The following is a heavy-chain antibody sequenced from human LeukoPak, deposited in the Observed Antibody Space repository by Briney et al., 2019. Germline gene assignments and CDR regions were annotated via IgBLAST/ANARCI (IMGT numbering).Heavy chain of an antibody. D-gene: IGHD3-22*01. Sequence: SETLSLTCTVSGGSISSYYWSWIRQPPGKGLEWIGYIYYSGSTNYNPSLKSRVTISVDTSKNQFSLKLSSVTAADTAVYYCARGFLVYYDSSGVWFDYWGQGTLVTVSS. CDR1: GGSISSYY. J-gene: IGHJ4*02. CDR3: ARGFLVYYDSSGVWFDY. CDR2: IYYSGST. V-gene: IGHV4-59*01.